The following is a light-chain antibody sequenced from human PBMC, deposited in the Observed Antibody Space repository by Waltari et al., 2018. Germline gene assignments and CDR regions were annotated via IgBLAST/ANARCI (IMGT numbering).Light chain of an antibody. V-gene: IGLV3-21*02. CDR2: GEN. Sequence: SYVLSQPPSVSLAPGQTATISCGGNYIASYGFHWYQHKSGQAPVWVVYGENDRPSGIPGRFSGSNSGNTATATLTISRVEAGDEADYYCQVWDATTDHVVFGGGTKLTVL. CDR1: YIASYG. J-gene: IGLJ2*01. CDR3: QVWDATTDHVV.